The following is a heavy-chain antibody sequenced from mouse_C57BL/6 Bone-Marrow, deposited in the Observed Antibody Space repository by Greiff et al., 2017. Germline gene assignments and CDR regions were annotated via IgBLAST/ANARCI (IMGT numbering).Heavy chain of an antibody. J-gene: IGHJ1*03. Sequence: EVKLLESGGGLVKPGGSLKLSCAASGFTFSDYGMHWVRQAPEKGLEWVAYISSGSSTIYYADTVKGRFTISRDNAKNTLFLQMTSLRSEDTAMYYCARRWLRYCDVWGTGTTVTVSS. CDR3: ARRWLRYCDV. CDR1: GFTFSDYG. V-gene: IGHV5-17*01. D-gene: IGHD2-3*01. CDR2: ISSGSSTI.